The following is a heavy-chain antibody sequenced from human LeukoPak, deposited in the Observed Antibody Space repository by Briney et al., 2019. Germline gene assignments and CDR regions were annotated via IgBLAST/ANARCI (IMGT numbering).Heavy chain of an antibody. CDR3: ARHARCSSTSCYTPAGLARSGLSYYYYMDV. CDR1: GGSFSGYY. Sequence: SETLSLTCAVYGGSFSGYYWSWIRQPPGKGLEWIGEINHSGSTNYNPSLKSRVTISVDTSKNQFSLKLSSVTAADTAVYYCARHARCSSTSCYTPAGLARSGLSYYYYMDVWGKGTTVTVSS. J-gene: IGHJ6*03. CDR2: INHSGST. D-gene: IGHD2-2*02. V-gene: IGHV4-34*01.